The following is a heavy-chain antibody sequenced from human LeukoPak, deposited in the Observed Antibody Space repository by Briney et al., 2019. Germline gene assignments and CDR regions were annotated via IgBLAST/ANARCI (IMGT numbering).Heavy chain of an antibody. D-gene: IGHD6-6*01. CDR2: TYYRSKWNN. CDR3: TRQRSTSTDYYGMDV. V-gene: IGHV6-1*01. Sequence: SQTLSLTCAISGDTVSSNTAAWNWIRQSPSRGLEWLGRTYYRSKWNNDDAVSVQNRITINPDTSKNQFSLQLKSATPEDTAVYYCTRQRSTSTDYYGMDVWGQGTTVTVSS. J-gene: IGHJ6*02. CDR1: GDTVSSNTAA.